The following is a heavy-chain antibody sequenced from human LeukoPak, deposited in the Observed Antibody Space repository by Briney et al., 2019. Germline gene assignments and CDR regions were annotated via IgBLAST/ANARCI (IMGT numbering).Heavy chain of an antibody. CDR2: IYYSGST. V-gene: IGHV4-59*01. CDR3: AREGPLGGGYNAFDY. J-gene: IGHJ4*02. Sequence: SETLSLTCTVSGGSISSYYWSWIRQPPGKGLEWSGYIYYSGSTNYNPSLKSRVTISVDTSKNQFSLKLSSVTAADTAVYYCAREGPLGGGYNAFDYWGQGTLVTVSS. D-gene: IGHD5-24*01. CDR1: GGSISSYY.